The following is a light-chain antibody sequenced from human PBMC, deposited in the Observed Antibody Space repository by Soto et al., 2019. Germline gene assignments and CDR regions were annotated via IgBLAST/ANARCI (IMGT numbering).Light chain of an antibody. J-gene: IGKJ2*01. V-gene: IGKV1-39*01. Sequence: DIQMTQSPSSLSASVGDRVTITCRASQSISSYLNWYQQKPGKAPKLLIYTASSLQSGVPSMFSGSGYGTDFTHTISSLQPEDFATYFCHQSSTTPPTFGQGTKQELK. CDR3: HQSSTTPPT. CDR2: TAS. CDR1: QSISSY.